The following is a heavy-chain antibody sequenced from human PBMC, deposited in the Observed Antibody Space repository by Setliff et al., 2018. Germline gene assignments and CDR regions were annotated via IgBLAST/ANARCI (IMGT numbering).Heavy chain of an antibody. J-gene: IGHJ4*02. CDR3: ARGPPDFVVVPAAAKFDF. CDR2: NSAY. V-gene: IGHV1-18*01. D-gene: IGHD2-2*01. CDR1: GYTFTNFG. Sequence: SVKVSCKTSGYTFTNFGINWVRQAPGQGLEWMGWNSAYAQKFQGRVTMTTDTPTSTAYMELRSLRSDDTAVYYCARGPPDFVVVPAAAKFDFWGQGTLVTVSS.